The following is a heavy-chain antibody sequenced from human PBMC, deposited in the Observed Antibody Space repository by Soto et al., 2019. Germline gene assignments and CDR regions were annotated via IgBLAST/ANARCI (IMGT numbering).Heavy chain of an antibody. CDR1: GFTSSDHY. CDR3: ARRAESRGEFDY. J-gene: IGHJ4*02. CDR2: LKNKADGYTA. Sequence: EVQLVESGGGLVQPGGSLRLSCAASGFTSSDHYMEWVRQAPGKGLEWVGRLKNKADGYTAECAASVTGRFSVSGDDSLNVLFLQMHSLKTEDTAVYSCARRAESRGEFDYGGRGTLVTVSS. D-gene: IGHD3-10*01. V-gene: IGHV3-72*01.